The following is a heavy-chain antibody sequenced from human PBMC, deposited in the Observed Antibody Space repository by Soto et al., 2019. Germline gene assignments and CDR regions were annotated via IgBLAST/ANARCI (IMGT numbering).Heavy chain of an antibody. V-gene: IGHV4-30-2*01. J-gene: IGHJ3*02. D-gene: IGHD3-22*01. CDR3: ARAGFYYDSSGYPTDAFDI. CDR1: GGSISSGGYS. Sequence: QLQLQESGSGLVKPSQTLSLTCAVSGGSISSGGYSWSWIRQPPGKGLEWIGYIYHSGSTYYNPSLKSRVTISLDRSKNQFSLKLSSVTAADTAVYYCARAGFYYDSSGYPTDAFDIWGQGTMVTVSS. CDR2: IYHSGST.